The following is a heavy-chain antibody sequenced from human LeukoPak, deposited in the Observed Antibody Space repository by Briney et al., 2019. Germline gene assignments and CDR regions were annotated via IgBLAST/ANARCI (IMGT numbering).Heavy chain of an antibody. CDR3: ARWFSSSWSFYYYYMDV. Sequence: ASVKVSCKASGYTFTSYDINWVRQATGQGLEWMGWMNPNSGNTGYAQKFQGRVTITRNTSISTAYMELSSLRSEDTAVYYCARWFSSSWSFYYYYMDVWGKGTTVTVSS. J-gene: IGHJ6*03. CDR1: GYTFTSYD. CDR2: MNPNSGNT. V-gene: IGHV1-8*03. D-gene: IGHD6-13*01.